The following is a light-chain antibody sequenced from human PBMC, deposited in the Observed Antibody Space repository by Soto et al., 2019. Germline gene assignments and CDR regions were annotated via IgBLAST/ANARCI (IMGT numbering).Light chain of an antibody. CDR1: QTASSY. CDR3: HQRNK. J-gene: IGKJ5*01. Sequence: EIVMTQSPATLSVSPGERATLSCRASQTASSYLLWYQQKPGQAPRLLIYGASSRATGIPARFSGSRSGTDFTLTISSLEPEDFGVYFCHQRNKFGQGTRLEIK. CDR2: GAS. V-gene: IGKV3-11*01.